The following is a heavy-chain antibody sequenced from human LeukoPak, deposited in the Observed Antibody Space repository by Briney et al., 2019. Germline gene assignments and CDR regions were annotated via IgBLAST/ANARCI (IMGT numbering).Heavy chain of an antibody. D-gene: IGHD4-23*01. V-gene: IGHV1-18*01. Sequence: GASVKVSFKASGYTFTTYGLSWVRQAPGQGPEWMVWISGYNGDTNYAQHLQGRVTMTTDTSTSTAYMELRSLRSDDTAVYYCASDWSYGGNSDTFDIWGQGTMVTVSS. CDR2: ISGYNGDT. CDR1: GYTFTTYG. J-gene: IGHJ3*02. CDR3: ASDWSYGGNSDTFDI.